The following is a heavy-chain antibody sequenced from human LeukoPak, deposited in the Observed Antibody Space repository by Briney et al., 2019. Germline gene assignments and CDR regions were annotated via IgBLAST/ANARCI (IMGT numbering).Heavy chain of an antibody. CDR2: IYYSGST. CDR1: GGSISSSSYY. Sequence: AETLSLTCTVSGGSISSSSYYWGWIRQPPGKGLEWIGSIYYSGSTYYNPSLKSRVTISVDTSKSQFSLKLNSVTAADTAVYYCARRGSGWSREFDYWGQGTLVTVSS. V-gene: IGHV4-39*01. CDR3: ARRGSGWSREFDY. D-gene: IGHD6-19*01. J-gene: IGHJ4*02.